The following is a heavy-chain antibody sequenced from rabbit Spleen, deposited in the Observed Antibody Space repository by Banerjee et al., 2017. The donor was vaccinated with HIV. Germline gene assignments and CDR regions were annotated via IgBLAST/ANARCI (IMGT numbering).Heavy chain of an antibody. D-gene: IGHD4-1*01. J-gene: IGHJ3*01. V-gene: IGHV1S7*01. CDR1: GFDFTNYY. Sequence: QLVESGGGLVQPGGSLKLSCKASGFDFTNYYISWVRQAPGKGLEWIGIIYGAKGSTDYASWVNGRFTISSDNAQSTVDLKMTSLTAADTATYFCARAIVPWLGLTRLDLWGPGTLVTVS. CDR3: ARAIVPWLGLTRLDL. CDR2: IYGAKGST.